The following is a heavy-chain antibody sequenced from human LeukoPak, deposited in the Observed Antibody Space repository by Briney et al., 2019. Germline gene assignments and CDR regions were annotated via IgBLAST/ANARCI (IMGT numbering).Heavy chain of an antibody. Sequence: SETLSLTCTVSGGSISSSSYYWSWIRQPAGKGLEWIGRIYTSGSTNYNPSLKSRVTMSVDTSKNQFSLKLSSVTAADTAVYYCARVLDYMDVWGKGTTVTVSS. CDR2: IYTSGST. CDR1: GGSISSSSYY. J-gene: IGHJ6*03. CDR3: ARVLDYMDV. V-gene: IGHV4-61*02.